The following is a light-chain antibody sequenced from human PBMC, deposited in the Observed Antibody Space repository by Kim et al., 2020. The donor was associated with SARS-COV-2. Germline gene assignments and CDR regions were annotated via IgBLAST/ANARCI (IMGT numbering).Light chain of an antibody. J-gene: IGLJ2*01. V-gene: IGLV3-1*01. Sequence: SYELTQPPSLSVSPGQTVSISCSGEKLGDTYVCWYQQRPGQSPVLLIYQDNKRPSGIPERFSGSNSGDTATLTISGTQTMDEADYYCKAWDSSTVVFGGG. CDR3: KAWDSSTVV. CDR2: QDN. CDR1: KLGDTY.